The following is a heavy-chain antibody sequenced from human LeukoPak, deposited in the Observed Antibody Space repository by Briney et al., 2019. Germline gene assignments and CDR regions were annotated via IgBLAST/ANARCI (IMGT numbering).Heavy chain of an antibody. Sequence: HGESLKISCKGSGYSFISYWIGWVRQMPGKGLQWMGIIYPGDSDTRYSPSFQGQVTISADKSIRNAYLQWSSLKASDTAMYYCARGSSGYSYGFDYWGQGTLVTVSS. CDR3: ARGSSGYSYGFDY. D-gene: IGHD5-18*01. CDR2: IYPGDSDT. J-gene: IGHJ4*02. CDR1: GYSFISYW. V-gene: IGHV5-51*01.